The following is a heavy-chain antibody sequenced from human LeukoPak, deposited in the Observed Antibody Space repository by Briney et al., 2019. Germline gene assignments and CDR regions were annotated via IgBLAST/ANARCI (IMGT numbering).Heavy chain of an antibody. CDR2: IRSKSYSGAT. CDR3: TRNPHPFCSGVHCPSDS. D-gene: IGHD3-3*01. Sequence: SLRLSCTTSGFTFRDYGMSWVRGAPRRGLEWVSVIRSKSYSGATAYASSVRDRFVIARDDSESIAYLQMNSLKTEDTGVYYCTRNPHPFCSGVHCPSDSWGQGTLVTVSP. CDR1: GFTFRDYG. V-gene: IGHV3-49*04. J-gene: IGHJ4*02.